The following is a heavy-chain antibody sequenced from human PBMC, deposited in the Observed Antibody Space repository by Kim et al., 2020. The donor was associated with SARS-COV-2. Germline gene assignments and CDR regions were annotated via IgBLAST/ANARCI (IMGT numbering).Heavy chain of an antibody. V-gene: IGHV1-69*04. CDR1: GGTFSSYA. CDR2: IIPILGIA. Sequence: SVKVSCKASGGTFSSYAISWVRQAPGQGLEWMGRIIPILGIANYAQKFQGRVTITADKSTSTAYMELSSLRSEDTAVYYCARDLHYYGMDVWGQGTTVTVSS. CDR3: ARDLHYYGMDV. J-gene: IGHJ6*02.